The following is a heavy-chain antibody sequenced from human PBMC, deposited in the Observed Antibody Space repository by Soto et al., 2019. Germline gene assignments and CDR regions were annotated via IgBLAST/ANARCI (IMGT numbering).Heavy chain of an antibody. J-gene: IGHJ5*02. CDR2: IWYDGSNK. Sequence: QVQLVESGGGVVQPGRSLRLSCAASGFTFSSYGMHWVRQAPGKGLEWVAVIWYDGSNKYYADSVKGRFTISRDNSKNTLYLKMNSLRAEDTAVYYCARGVGVRGVNWFDPWGQGTLVTVSS. V-gene: IGHV3-33*01. D-gene: IGHD3-10*01. CDR1: GFTFSSYG. CDR3: ARGVGVRGVNWFDP.